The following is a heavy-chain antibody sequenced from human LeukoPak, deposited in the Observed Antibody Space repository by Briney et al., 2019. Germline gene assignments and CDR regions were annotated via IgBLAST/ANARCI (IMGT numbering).Heavy chain of an antibody. CDR1: GFTLSHYY. V-gene: IGHV3-11*01. CDR3: ARQGSEIDY. Sequence: GGSLRLSCAASGFTLSHYYMTWIRQAPGKGLEWLSCISSSGDTIYHADSVKGRFTVSRDNAENSLYLQMNSLRAEDTAMYYCARQGSEIDYWGQGTLVTVSS. CDR2: ISSSGDTI. J-gene: IGHJ4*02.